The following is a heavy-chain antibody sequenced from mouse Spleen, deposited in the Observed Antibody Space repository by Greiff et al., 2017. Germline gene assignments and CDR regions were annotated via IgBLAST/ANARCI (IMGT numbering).Heavy chain of an antibody. CDR2: INPSSGYT. CDR1: GYTFTSYT. D-gene: IGHD2-1*01. Sequence: QVQLKESGAELARPGASVKMSCKASGYTFTSYTMHWVKQRPGQGLEWIGYINPSSGYTKYNQKFKDKATLTADKSSSTAYMQLSSLTSEDSAVYYCAREERIYYGNPWFAYWGQGTLVTVSA. CDR3: AREERIYYGNPWFAY. J-gene: IGHJ3*01. V-gene: IGHV1-4*01.